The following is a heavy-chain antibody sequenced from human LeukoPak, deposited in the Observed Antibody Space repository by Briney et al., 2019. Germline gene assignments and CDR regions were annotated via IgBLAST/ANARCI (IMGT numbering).Heavy chain of an antibody. J-gene: IGHJ4*02. CDR3: AKDLGSGWYFDY. CDR2: ISYAGSNK. CDR1: GFTFSSYG. D-gene: IGHD6-19*01. V-gene: IGHV3-30*18. Sequence: GGSLRLSCAASGFTFSSYGMHWVRQAPGKGLEWVAVISYAGSNKYYADSVKGRFTISRDNSKNTLYLQMNSLRAEDTAVYYCAKDLGSGWYFDYWGQGTLVTVSS.